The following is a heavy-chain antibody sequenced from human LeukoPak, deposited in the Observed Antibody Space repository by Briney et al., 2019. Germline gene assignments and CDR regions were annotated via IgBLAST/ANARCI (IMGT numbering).Heavy chain of an antibody. V-gene: IGHV3-21*01. CDR3: ARQESYYYYMDV. Sequence: GSLRLSCAASGFTFSSYSMNWARQAPGKGLEWVSSISSSSSYIYYADSVKGRFTISRDNAKNSLYLQMNSLRAEDTAVYYCARQESYYYYMDVWGKGTTVTVSS. CDR1: GFTFSSYS. D-gene: IGHD3-10*01. CDR2: ISSSSSYI. J-gene: IGHJ6*03.